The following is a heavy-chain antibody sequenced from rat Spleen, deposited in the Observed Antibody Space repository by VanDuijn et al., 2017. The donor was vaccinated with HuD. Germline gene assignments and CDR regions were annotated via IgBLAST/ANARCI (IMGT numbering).Heavy chain of an antibody. CDR3: VKDREGGYAFDY. J-gene: IGHJ2*01. D-gene: IGHD1-11*01. CDR1: GFTLSNFP. Sequence: VQLVESGGGLVQPGRSLKLSCAASGFTLSNFPMAWVRQAPTKGLEWVATISLIAGSTYYRDSVKGRFTISRDNAENTVYLQMNSLRSEDTATYYCVKDREGGYAFDYWGQGVMVTVSS. V-gene: IGHV5-46*01. CDR2: ISLIAGST.